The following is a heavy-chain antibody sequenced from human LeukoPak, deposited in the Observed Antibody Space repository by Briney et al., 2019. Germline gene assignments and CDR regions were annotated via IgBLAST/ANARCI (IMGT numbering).Heavy chain of an antibody. CDR1: GGSISSGGYY. J-gene: IGHJ4*02. CDR3: ARVWFGSPGYYFDY. CDR2: IYYSGST. Sequence: PSETLSLTCTVSGGSISSGGYYWSWIREHPGKGLEWIGYIYYSGSTYYNPSLKSRVTISVDTSKNQFSLKLSSVTAADTAVYYCARVWFGSPGYYFDYWGQGTLVTVSS. D-gene: IGHD3-10*01. V-gene: IGHV4-31*03.